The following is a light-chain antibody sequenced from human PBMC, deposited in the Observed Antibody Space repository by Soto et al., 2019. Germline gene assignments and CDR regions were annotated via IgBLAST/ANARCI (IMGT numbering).Light chain of an antibody. CDR1: SSNIGTGF. Sequence: QSVLTQAPSASGTLGQRVTISCSGSSSNIGTGFVYWYQQFPGAAPRLLIYTTNQRPSGFPDRFSASKSGASASLAINGLRPEDEADYYCAGWDDNVRGWVFGAGTKLTVL. J-gene: IGLJ3*02. V-gene: IGLV1-47*02. CDR2: TTN. CDR3: AGWDDNVRGWV.